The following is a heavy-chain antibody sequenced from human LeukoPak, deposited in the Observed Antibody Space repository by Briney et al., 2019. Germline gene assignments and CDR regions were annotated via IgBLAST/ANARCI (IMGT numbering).Heavy chain of an antibody. V-gene: IGHV3-48*01. CDR1: GFTFSSYS. CDR3: ARFRSGSYFDY. J-gene: IGHJ4*02. CDR2: ISSSSSTI. D-gene: IGHD1-26*01. Sequence: GGSLRLSCAASGFTFSSYSMNWVRQAPGKGLEWVSYISSSSSTIYYADSVKGRFTLSRDNTKNSLYLQMNSLRAEDTDVYYCARFRSGSYFDYWGQGTLVTVSS.